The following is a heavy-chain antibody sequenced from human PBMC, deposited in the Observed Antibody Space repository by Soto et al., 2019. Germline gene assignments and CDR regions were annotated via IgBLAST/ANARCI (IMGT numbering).Heavy chain of an antibody. CDR2: INPNSGGT. CDR1: GYTFTGYY. CDR3: ASEGCSGGSCYHAGDWFDP. V-gene: IGHV1-2*02. J-gene: IGHJ5*02. D-gene: IGHD2-15*01. Sequence: ASVKVSCKASGYTFTGYYMHWVRQAPGQGLEWMGWINPNSGGTNYAQKFQGRVTMTRDTSISTAYMELSRLRSDDTAVYYCASEGCSGGSCYHAGDWFDPWGQGTLVTVSS.